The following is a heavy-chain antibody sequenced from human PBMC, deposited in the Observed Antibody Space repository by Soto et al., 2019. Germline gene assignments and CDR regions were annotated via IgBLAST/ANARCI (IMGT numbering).Heavy chain of an antibody. CDR3: ARGAGVLEWLLSAFDI. V-gene: IGHV1-69*13. D-gene: IGHD3-3*01. CDR1: GGTFSSYA. Sequence: GTSVKVNCKASGGTFSSYAISWVRQTPGQKHEWMRGIIPIFGTANYAHKFQGRVTITADESTSTAYMELSSLRSEDTAVFYCARGAGVLEWLLSAFDICGQGTMVTVSS. J-gene: IGHJ3*02. CDR2: IIPIFGTA.